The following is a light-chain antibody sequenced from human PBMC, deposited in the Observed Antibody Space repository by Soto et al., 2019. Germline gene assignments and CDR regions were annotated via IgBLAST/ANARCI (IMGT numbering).Light chain of an antibody. J-gene: IGKJ4*01. V-gene: IGKV1-5*03. Sequence: DIQMTQSPSTLSASMGDMVTITCRASQSVSRELAWYRHKPGKAPKHLIYRASLLESGVPSRFSGSGSGTEFSLTISGLQTDDFATYYCLQYVAYPYTFGGGTRVE. CDR2: RAS. CDR3: LQYVAYPYT. CDR1: QSVSRE.